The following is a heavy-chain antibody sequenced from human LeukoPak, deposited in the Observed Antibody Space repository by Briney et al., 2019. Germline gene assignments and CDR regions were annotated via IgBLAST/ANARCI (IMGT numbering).Heavy chain of an antibody. Sequence: SQTLSLTFAISGDSVSSNTAVWNWIRQSPSRGLEWLGRTYFRSKWYNDYAVFVKSRLTINPDTSKNQVSLQLNSLTPDDTAVYYCAGPCGTGAVGCSHWGQGTQVTVSS. J-gene: IGHJ4*02. CDR1: GDSVSSNTAV. D-gene: IGHD2-21*01. V-gene: IGHV6-1*01. CDR2: TYFRSKWYN. CDR3: AGPCGTGAVGCSH.